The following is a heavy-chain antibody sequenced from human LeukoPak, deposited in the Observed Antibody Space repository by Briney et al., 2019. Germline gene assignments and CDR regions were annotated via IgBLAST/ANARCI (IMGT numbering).Heavy chain of an antibody. D-gene: IGHD6-19*01. Sequence: GASVKVSCKASGYTFTSYDINWVRQAPGQGLESMGWMNPNSGNTGYAQKFQGRVTITRNTSISTAYMELSSLRSEDTAVYYCARGHSSGWYSPFDYWGQGTLVTVSS. J-gene: IGHJ4*02. V-gene: IGHV1-8*03. CDR1: GYTFTSYD. CDR3: ARGHSSGWYSPFDY. CDR2: MNPNSGNT.